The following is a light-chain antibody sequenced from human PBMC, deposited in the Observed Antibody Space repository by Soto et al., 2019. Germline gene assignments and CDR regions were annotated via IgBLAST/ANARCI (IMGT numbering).Light chain of an antibody. V-gene: IGLV7-46*01. Sequence: QTVVTQEPSLTVSPGGKVTLTCGSSTGAVTSGHYPHWFQQKPGQAPRTLIYDTSNKHSWTPARFSGSLLGGKAALTLSGAQPEDEAEYYCLLYYSGAHVVFGGGTKLTVL. CDR2: DTS. J-gene: IGLJ2*01. CDR1: TGAVTSGHY. CDR3: LLYYSGAHVV.